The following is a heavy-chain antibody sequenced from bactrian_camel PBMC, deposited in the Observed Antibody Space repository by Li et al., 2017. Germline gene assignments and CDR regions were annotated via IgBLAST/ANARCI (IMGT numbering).Heavy chain of an antibody. Sequence: VQLVESGGGSVQAGGSLRLSCTLSGNLYSPSCIDWFRQAPLNERQVVAGIDSAGTTTYADSVKGRFTVSLDNAKRTLYLQMNALKPGDTAKYYCAADPWCTEQYADRRYWGQGTQVTVS. V-gene: IGHV3S53*01. J-gene: IGHJ4*01. CDR2: IDSAGTT. D-gene: IGHD1*01. CDR3: AADPWCTEQYADRRY. CDR1: GNLYSPSC.